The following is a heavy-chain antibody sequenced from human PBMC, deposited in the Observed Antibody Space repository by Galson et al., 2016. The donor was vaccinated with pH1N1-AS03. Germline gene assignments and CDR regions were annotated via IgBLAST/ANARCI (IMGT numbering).Heavy chain of an antibody. J-gene: IGHJ4*02. CDR2: TSYNGRNK. CDR3: ARSPSSAWHNFDY. V-gene: IGHV3-30-3*02. CDR1: GFAFSDYT. D-gene: IGHD6-19*01. Sequence: SLRLSCAASGFAFSDYTMHWVRQAQGKGLEWVAVTSYNGRNKYYTDSVQGRFSISRDNSKNTLHLQMISLRDEDTAVYFCARSPSSAWHNFDYWGQGALVVVSS.